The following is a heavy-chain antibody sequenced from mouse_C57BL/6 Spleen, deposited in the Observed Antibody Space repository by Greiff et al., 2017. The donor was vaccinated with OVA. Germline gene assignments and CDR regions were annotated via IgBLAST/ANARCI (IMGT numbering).Heavy chain of an antibody. CDR1: GYTFTSYW. V-gene: IGHV1-53*01. CDR2: IHPSNGGT. Sequence: QVQLQQPGAELVKPGASVKLSCKASGYTFTSYWMHWVKQRPGPGLEWIGNIHPSNGGTNYNEKLKSKATLTVDKSSSTAYMQLSSLTAEDSAVYYGTRNYFAMDYWGQGTSVTVSS. J-gene: IGHJ4*01. D-gene: IGHD1-1*02. CDR3: TRNYFAMDY.